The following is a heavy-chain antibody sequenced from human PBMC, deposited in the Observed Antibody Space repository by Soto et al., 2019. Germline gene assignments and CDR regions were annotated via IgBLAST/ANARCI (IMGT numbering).Heavy chain of an antibody. V-gene: IGHV3-30*18. J-gene: IGHJ5*02. Sequence: QVQLVESGGGVVQPGRSLRLSCAASGFTFSSYGMHWVRQAPGKGLEWVAVISYDGSNKYYADSVKGRFTISRDNSKNKRYLQMNSLRAEETAVYYCAKDNCISTSCYRLYNWFAPWGQGTLVTVSS. CDR3: AKDNCISTSCYRLYNWFAP. D-gene: IGHD2-2*01. CDR1: GFTFSSYG. CDR2: ISYDGSNK.